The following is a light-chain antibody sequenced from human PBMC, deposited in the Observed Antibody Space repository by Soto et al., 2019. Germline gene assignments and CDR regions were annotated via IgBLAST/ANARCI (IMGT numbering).Light chain of an antibody. V-gene: IGKV3-11*01. CDR2: DAS. CDR1: QSVSNF. Sequence: EIVLTQSPVTLSLSPGERATLSCRASQSVSNFLAWYRQKPGQAPRLLIYDASNRATGIPARFSGSASGPDFTLTISSLEPEDFAVYYCQQRSNWPQFGQGTRLEI. J-gene: IGKJ5*01. CDR3: QQRSNWPQ.